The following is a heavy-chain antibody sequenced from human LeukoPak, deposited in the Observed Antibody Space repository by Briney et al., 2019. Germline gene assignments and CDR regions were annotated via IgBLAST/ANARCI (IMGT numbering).Heavy chain of an antibody. J-gene: IGHJ3*01. Sequence: PGGSLRLSCAASGFTFSSYSMNWVRQAPGKGLEWVSYISSSSTIYYTDSVKGRFTISRDNVKNSLYLQMNSLRDEDTAVYYCARARSSGSHRVVNAFDVWGQGTMVTVSS. CDR3: ARARSSGSHRVVNAFDV. V-gene: IGHV3-48*02. D-gene: IGHD1-26*01. CDR2: ISSSSTI. CDR1: GFTFSSYS.